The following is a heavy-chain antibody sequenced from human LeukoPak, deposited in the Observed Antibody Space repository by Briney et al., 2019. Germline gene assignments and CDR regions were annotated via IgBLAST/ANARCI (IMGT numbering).Heavy chain of an antibody. CDR3: ARAGGSIAAAGNDY. Sequence: SVKVSCKASGGTFSSYAISWVRQAPGQGLEWMGRIIPILGIANYAQKFQGRVTITADKSTSTAYMELSSLRSEDTAVYYCARAGGSIAAAGNDYWGQGTLVAVSS. CDR2: IIPILGIA. D-gene: IGHD6-13*01. V-gene: IGHV1-69*04. J-gene: IGHJ4*02. CDR1: GGTFSSYA.